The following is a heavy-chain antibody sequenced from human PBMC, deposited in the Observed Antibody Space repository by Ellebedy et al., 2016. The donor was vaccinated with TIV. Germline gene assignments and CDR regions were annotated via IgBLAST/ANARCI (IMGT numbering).Heavy chain of an antibody. D-gene: IGHD3-10*01. Sequence: PGGSLRLSCAASGFTFSSYWMTWVRQAPGKGLEWVANIRQDGSRVNYVDSVKGRFTISRDHAKNALHLQMNGLRAEDTAVYYCARDSGSGAFEIWGQGTLVTVSS. CDR2: IRQDGSRV. CDR3: ARDSGSGAFEI. J-gene: IGHJ3*02. V-gene: IGHV3-7*01. CDR1: GFTFSSYW.